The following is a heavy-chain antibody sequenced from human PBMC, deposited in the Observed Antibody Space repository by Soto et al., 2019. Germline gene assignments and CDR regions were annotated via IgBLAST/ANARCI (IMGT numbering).Heavy chain of an antibody. CDR1: GGTFSSYA. J-gene: IGHJ6*02. CDR2: IIPIFGTA. CDR3: ARSGRGYSYGAVGDYYYGMDV. V-gene: IGHV1-69*01. D-gene: IGHD5-18*01. Sequence: QVQLVQSGAEVKKPGSSVKVSCKASGGTFSSYAISWVRQAPGQGLEWMGGIIPIFGTANYAQKFQGRVTITADECTSTAYMELSSLRSEDTAVYYCARSGRGYSYGAVGDYYYGMDVWGQGTTVTVSS.